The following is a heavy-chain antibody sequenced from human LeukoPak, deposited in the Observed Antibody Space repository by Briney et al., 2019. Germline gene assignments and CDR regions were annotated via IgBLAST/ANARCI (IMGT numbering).Heavy chain of an antibody. D-gene: IGHD2-2*03. Sequence: GGSLRLSCAASGFSFSDYYMTWIRQAPGKGLEWVSYISSSGSTIYYADSVKGRFTISRDNAKNSLYLQMNILRAEDTAVYYCASGYCGSISCYASVYWGQGTLVTVSS. V-gene: IGHV3-11*04. CDR1: GFSFSDYY. CDR3: ASGYCGSISCYASVY. J-gene: IGHJ4*02. CDR2: ISSSGSTI.